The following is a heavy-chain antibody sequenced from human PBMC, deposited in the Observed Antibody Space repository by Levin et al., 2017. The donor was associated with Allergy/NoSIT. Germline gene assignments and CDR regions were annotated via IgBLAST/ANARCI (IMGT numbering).Heavy chain of an antibody. CDR3: TRTIDWPTALDL. CDR2: IRSQTSGATT. V-gene: IGHV3-49*03. CDR1: GFRFGDYG. Sequence: GESLKISCTASGFRFGDYGLSWFRQAPGKGLEWVSGIRSQTSGATTDYAASVKGRFTISRDDANSVAYLQMNSLNTEDTAVYYGTRTIDWPTALDLLGKGGRVSVSS. D-gene: IGHD3-9*01. J-gene: IGHJ5*02.